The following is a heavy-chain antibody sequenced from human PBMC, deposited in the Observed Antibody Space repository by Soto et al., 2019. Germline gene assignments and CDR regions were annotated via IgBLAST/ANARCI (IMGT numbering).Heavy chain of an antibody. D-gene: IGHD4-17*01. CDR2: INSDGSST. Sequence: EVQLVESGGGLVQAGGSLRLSCAASGFTFSSHWMHWVRQVPGKGLVWVSRINSDGSSTSYADSVKGRFTISRDNAKNTLYLQMNSLRAEDTAVYYCARGATATMETDYWGQGTLVTVSS. CDR3: ARGATATMETDY. J-gene: IGHJ4*02. CDR1: GFTFSSHW. V-gene: IGHV3-74*01.